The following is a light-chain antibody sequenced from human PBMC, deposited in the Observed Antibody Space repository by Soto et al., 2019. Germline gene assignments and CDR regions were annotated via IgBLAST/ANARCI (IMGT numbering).Light chain of an antibody. Sequence: DIQLTQSPSFLSASVGDRVTITCRASQDISSYLAWYQQRPGKAPKLLIYAAATLQSGVPSRFSGSGSGTEFTLTITNMPTEDSATYYCQQLHSYPLTLCGGTKVDIK. J-gene: IGKJ4*01. CDR3: QQLHSYPLT. CDR2: AAA. CDR1: QDISSY. V-gene: IGKV1-9*01.